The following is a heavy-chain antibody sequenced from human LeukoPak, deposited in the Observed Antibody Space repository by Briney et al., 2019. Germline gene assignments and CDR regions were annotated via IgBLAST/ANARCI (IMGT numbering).Heavy chain of an antibody. Sequence: ASVTVSCKASGYTFTIYYMHWVRQAPGQGLEWMGIINPSGGSTSYAQKFQGRVTMTRDTSTSTVYMELSSLRSEDTAVYYCARRVNDYVWGSYRYNWFDPWGQGTLVTVSS. J-gene: IGHJ5*02. V-gene: IGHV1-46*01. CDR1: GYTFTIYY. CDR2: INPSGGST. CDR3: ARRVNDYVWGSYRYNWFDP. D-gene: IGHD3-16*02.